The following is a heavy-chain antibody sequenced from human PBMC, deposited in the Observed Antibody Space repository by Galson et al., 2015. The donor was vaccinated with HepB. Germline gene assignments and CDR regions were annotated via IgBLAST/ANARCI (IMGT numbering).Heavy chain of an antibody. CDR1: GFTFSSYG. J-gene: IGHJ4*02. CDR2: ISYDGSNK. D-gene: IGHD3-22*01. V-gene: IGHV3-30*18. CDR3: AKVGYYDSSGYYLDY. Sequence: SLRLSCAASGFTFSSYGMHWVRQAPGKGLEWVAVISYDGSNKYYADSVKGRFTISRDNSKNTLYLQMNSLRAEDTAVYYCAKVGYYDSSGYYLDYWGQGTLVTVSS.